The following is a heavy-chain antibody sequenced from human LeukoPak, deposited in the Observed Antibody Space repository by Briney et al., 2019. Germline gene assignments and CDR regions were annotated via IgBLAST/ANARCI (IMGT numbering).Heavy chain of an antibody. D-gene: IGHD4-11*01. CDR1: GGSISNSSFY. J-gene: IGHJ4*02. Sequence: PSETLSLTCTVSGGSISNSSFYWGWIRQPPGKGLEWIGSIYYSGSTYYNPSLKSRVTISVDTSKNQFSLKLSSVTAADTAVYYCARREVYSNYGYFDYWGQGTLVTVSS. CDR3: ARREVYSNYGYFDY. CDR2: IYYSGST. V-gene: IGHV4-39*01.